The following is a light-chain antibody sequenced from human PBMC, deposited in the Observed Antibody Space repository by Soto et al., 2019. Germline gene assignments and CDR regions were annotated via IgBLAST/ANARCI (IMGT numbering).Light chain of an antibody. V-gene: IGKV3-20*01. Sequence: DIVLTQSPATLSLSPGERATLSCRASQSVRRNYLAWYQQKPGQATRFLIYNASSRATGIPDRFSGSGSGTDFSLTISRLDPEDFAVYYCQQYGSSPLTFGGGTKVEIK. J-gene: IGKJ4*01. CDR3: QQYGSSPLT. CDR1: QSVRRNY. CDR2: NAS.